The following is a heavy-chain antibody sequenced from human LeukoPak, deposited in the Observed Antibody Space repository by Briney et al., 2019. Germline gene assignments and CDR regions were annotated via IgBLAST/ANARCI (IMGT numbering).Heavy chain of an antibody. CDR3: ARGILWFGELLSWFDP. Sequence: SETLSLTCTVSGGSISSYYWSWIRQPPGKGLEWIGYIYHSGSTYYNPSLKSRVTISVDRSKNQFSLKLSSVTAADTAVYYCARGILWFGELLSWFDPWGQGTLVTVSS. J-gene: IGHJ5*02. V-gene: IGHV4-59*12. D-gene: IGHD3-10*01. CDR2: IYHSGST. CDR1: GGSISSYY.